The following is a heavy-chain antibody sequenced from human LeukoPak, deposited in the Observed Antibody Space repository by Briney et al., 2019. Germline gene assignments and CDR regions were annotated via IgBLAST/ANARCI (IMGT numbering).Heavy chain of an antibody. CDR2: TRNKANSYTT. V-gene: IGHV3-72*01. CDR1: GFTFSDHY. D-gene: IGHD2-2*01. Sequence: PGGSLRLSCAASGFTFSDHYMDWVRQAPGKGLEWVGRTRNKANSYTTEYAASVKGRFTISRDDSKISLYLQMNSLKTEDTAVYYCARGGIVVVPAAMDSYYFYGMDVWGKGTTVTVSS. J-gene: IGHJ6*04. CDR3: ARGGIVVVPAAMDSYYFYGMDV.